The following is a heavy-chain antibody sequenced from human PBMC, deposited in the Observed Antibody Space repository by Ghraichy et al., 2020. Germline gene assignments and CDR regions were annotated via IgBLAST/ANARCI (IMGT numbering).Heavy chain of an antibody. Sequence: GGSLRLSCAASGFTFSSYAMSWVRQAPGKGLEWVSAISGSGGSTYYADSVKGRFTISRDNSKNTLYLQMNSLRAEDTAVYYCAKEEKTKLAAGSTYYYYYMDVWGKGTTVTVSS. V-gene: IGHV3-23*01. D-gene: IGHD6-13*01. J-gene: IGHJ6*03. CDR3: AKEEKTKLAAGSTYYYYYMDV. CDR2: ISGSGGST. CDR1: GFTFSSYA.